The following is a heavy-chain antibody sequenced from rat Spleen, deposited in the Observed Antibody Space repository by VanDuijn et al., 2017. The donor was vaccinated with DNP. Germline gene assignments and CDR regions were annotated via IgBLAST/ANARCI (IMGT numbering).Heavy chain of an antibody. CDR3: ASWAPIAPLSTSNY. CDR2: IIYDGTTT. Sequence: EVQLVESGGGLVQPGNSLKLSCTDSGFTFSDYAMAWVRQSPKKALEWVATIIYDGTTTYYRDSVKGRFTISRDNAENTVYLQMNSLRSEDTATYYCASWAPIAPLSTSNYWGQGVMVTVSS. CDR1: GFTFSDYA. V-gene: IGHV5-17*01. J-gene: IGHJ2*01. D-gene: IGHD1-2*01.